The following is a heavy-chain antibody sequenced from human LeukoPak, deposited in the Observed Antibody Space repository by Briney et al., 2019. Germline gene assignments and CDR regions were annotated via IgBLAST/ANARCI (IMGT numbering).Heavy chain of an antibody. Sequence: GGSLRLSCAASGFTFSSYSMNWVRQAPGKGLEWVSSISSSSSYIYYADSVKGRFTISRDNAKNSLYLQMNSLRAEDTAVYYCARDARDSSSWYGYYYYYMDVWGKGTTVTVSS. V-gene: IGHV3-21*01. CDR2: ISSSSSYI. CDR3: ARDARDSSSWYGYYYYYMDV. CDR1: GFTFSSYS. D-gene: IGHD6-13*01. J-gene: IGHJ6*03.